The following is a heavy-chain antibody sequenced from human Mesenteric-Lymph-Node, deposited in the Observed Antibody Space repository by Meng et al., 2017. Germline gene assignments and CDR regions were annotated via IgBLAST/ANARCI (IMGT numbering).Heavy chain of an antibody. CDR3: ARGGSAVDY. Sequence: GGSLRLSCEASGFTFRGYWMSWVRQAPGKGLEWVANIKQDGSEKYYVDSVKGRFTISRDNAKNSLYLQVNSLRAEDTAVYYCARGGSAVDYWGQGTLVTVSS. J-gene: IGHJ4*02. V-gene: IGHV3-7*01. CDR1: GFTFRGYW. CDR2: IKQDGSEK. D-gene: IGHD2-15*01.